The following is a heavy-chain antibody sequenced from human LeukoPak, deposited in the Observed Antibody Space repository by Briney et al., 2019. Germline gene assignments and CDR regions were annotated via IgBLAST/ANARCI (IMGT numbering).Heavy chain of an antibody. V-gene: IGHV1-2*02. D-gene: IGHD1-26*01. CDR2: VNPNSGGT. Sequence: ASVKVSCKASGYTFTGYYMHWVRQAPGQGLEWMGWVNPNSGGTNYAQKFQGRVTMTRDTSISTAYMELSRLRSDDTAVHYCASCQFQWELQLDYWGQGTLVTVSS. J-gene: IGHJ4*02. CDR3: ASCQFQWELQLDY. CDR1: GYTFTGYY.